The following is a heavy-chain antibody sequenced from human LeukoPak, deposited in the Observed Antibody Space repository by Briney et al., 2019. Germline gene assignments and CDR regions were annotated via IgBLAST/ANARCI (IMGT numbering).Heavy chain of an antibody. CDR1: GYPLSSSNS. CDR2: VYRGRST. J-gene: IGHJ4*02. Sequence: PSETLSLTCAVSGYPLSSSNSCVWIRQPPGKGLEYIGSVYRGRSTYYSPSLKRRVTISVQTSNNQFSLKLSSVTAADTAVYYCARSSSILTIPTFDYWGRGTLVTVSS. CDR3: ARSSSILTIPTFDY. V-gene: IGHV4-38-2*01. D-gene: IGHD5-24*01.